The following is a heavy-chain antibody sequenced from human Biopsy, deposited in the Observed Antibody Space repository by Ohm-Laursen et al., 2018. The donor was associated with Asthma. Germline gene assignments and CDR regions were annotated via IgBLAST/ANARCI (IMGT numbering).Heavy chain of an antibody. J-gene: IGHJ4*02. V-gene: IGHV3-30*03. CDR3: ARGLDYSGRSGFDY. CDR2: MSYDGSIK. D-gene: IGHD3-10*01. Sequence: SLRPSCAASGFTFSTYGMHWVRQAPGKGLEWVALMSYDGSIKDYADSVKGRFTISRDNSMNTLYLHMNSLRVEDTAVYYCARGLDYSGRSGFDYWGQGTLVTVSS. CDR1: GFTFSTYG.